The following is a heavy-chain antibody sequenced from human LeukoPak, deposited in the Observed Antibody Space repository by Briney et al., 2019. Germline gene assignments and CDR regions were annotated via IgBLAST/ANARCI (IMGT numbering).Heavy chain of an antibody. CDR1: GYSFTSYW. V-gene: IGHV5-51*01. D-gene: IGHD4-23*01. J-gene: IGHJ3*02. Sequence: GESLKISCKGSGYSFTSYWIGWVRQMPGKGLEWMGIIYPGDSDTRYSPSFQGQVTISADKSISTAYLQWSSLKASDTAMYYCARHADYGGNSGAFDIWGQGTMVTVSS. CDR3: ARHADYGGNSGAFDI. CDR2: IYPGDSDT.